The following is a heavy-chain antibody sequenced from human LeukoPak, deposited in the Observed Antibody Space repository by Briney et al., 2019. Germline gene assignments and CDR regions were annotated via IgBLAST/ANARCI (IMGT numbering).Heavy chain of an antibody. V-gene: IGHV3-11*04. Sequence: GGSLRLSCAASGFTFSDYYMSWIRQAPGKGLEWVSYISSSGSTIYYADSVKGRFTISRDNAKNSLYLQMNSLRAEDTAVYYCATGGVPAASQHAFDIWGQGTMVTVSS. J-gene: IGHJ3*02. D-gene: IGHD2-2*01. CDR1: GFTFSDYY. CDR3: ATGGVPAASQHAFDI. CDR2: ISSSGSTI.